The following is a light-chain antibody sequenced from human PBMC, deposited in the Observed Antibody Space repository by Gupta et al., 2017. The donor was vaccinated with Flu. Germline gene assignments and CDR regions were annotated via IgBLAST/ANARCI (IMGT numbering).Light chain of an antibody. J-gene: IGLJ3*02. CDR1: SSDVGGYNY. Sequence: INISCTGTSSDVGGYNYVSWYQHHPGKAPKLMIYEVSNRPSGVSSRFSASKSDNTASLTISGLQAEDEADYYCSSYRNSSTPGVLGGGTKLTVL. V-gene: IGLV2-14*01. CDR2: EVS. CDR3: SSYRNSSTPGV.